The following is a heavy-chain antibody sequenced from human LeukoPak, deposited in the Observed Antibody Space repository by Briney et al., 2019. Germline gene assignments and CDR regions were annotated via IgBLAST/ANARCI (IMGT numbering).Heavy chain of an antibody. J-gene: IGHJ3*02. CDR2: IYTSGST. D-gene: IGHD3-10*01. Sequence: PSQTLSLTCTVSGGSISSGSYYWSWIRQPAGKGLEWIGRIYTSGSTNYNPSLKSRVTISVDTSKDQFSLKLSSVTAADTAAYYCARERTMVRGVAPYDAFDIWGQGTMVTVSS. V-gene: IGHV4-61*02. CDR3: ARERTMVRGVAPYDAFDI. CDR1: GGSISSGSYY.